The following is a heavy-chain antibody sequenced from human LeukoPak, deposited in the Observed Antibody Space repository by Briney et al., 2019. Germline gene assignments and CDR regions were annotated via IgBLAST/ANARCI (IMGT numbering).Heavy chain of an antibody. D-gene: IGHD6-25*01. CDR2: IYFSGST. CDR3: GAALREGSIAAAPY. CDR1: SGSISSSTYY. Sequence: SETPSLTCTVSSGSISSSTYYGGWIRPPPGKGLEWIGSIYFSGSTYYNPSLKSRVTISVDTSKNQFSLNLHSVTAGDTAVYYCGAALREGSIAAAPYWGQGTLVTVSS. J-gene: IGHJ4*02. V-gene: IGHV4-39*05.